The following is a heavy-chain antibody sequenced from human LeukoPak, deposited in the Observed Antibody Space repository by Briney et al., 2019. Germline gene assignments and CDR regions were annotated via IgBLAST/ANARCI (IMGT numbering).Heavy chain of an antibody. D-gene: IGHD2-15*01. J-gene: IGHJ3*02. CDR1: GFTFEEYA. CDR3: AKATCSGGNCYSSAFDM. V-gene: IGHV3-9*03. CDR2: ISWNSGNI. Sequence: GGSLRLSCAASGFTFEEYAMHWVRQAPGKGLEWVSGISWNSGNIGYADSVKGRFTISRDNAKSSLYLQMNSLRAEDMALYYCAKATCSGGNCYSSAFDMWGQGTMVTASS.